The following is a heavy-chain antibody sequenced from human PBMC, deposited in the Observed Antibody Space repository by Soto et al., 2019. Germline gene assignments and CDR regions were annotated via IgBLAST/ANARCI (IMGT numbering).Heavy chain of an antibody. CDR3: ARLIGNSWLDS. Sequence: PGGSLRLSCAASGFTFGASALQWVRQASGKGLEWLGRIGSRGETYATTYAASVKGRFTISRDDSKKTAYLQMNSLESGDTAVYYCARLIGNSWLDSWGQGTLVTVSS. CDR2: IGSRGETYAT. V-gene: IGHV3-73*01. J-gene: IGHJ5*01. CDR1: GFTFGASA.